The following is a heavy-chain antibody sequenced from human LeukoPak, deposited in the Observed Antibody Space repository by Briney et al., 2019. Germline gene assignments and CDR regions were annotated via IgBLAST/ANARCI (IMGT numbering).Heavy chain of an antibody. Sequence: GRSLRLSCAASGFILDDYAMHWVRQAPGKGLEWVSGTSWNSGSIGYADSVKGRFTISRANAKNSLYLQMNSLRAEDTALYYCAKDLGPILYGPQVDYWGQGTLVTVSS. CDR2: TSWNSGSI. CDR1: GFILDDYA. CDR3: AKDLGPILYGPQVDY. V-gene: IGHV3-9*01. J-gene: IGHJ4*02. D-gene: IGHD2/OR15-2a*01.